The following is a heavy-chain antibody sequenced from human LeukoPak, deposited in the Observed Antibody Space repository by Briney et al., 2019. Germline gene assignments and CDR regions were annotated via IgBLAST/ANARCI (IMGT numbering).Heavy chain of an antibody. V-gene: IGHV4-59*01. J-gene: IGHJ6*03. CDR3: ARDPGIAAAASVYYYYYMDV. CDR2: IYYSGST. CDR1: GGSISSYY. Sequence: TSETLSLTCTVSGGSISSYYWSWIRQPPGKGLEWIGYIYYSGSTNYNPSLKSRVTISVDTSKNQFSLKLSSVTAADTAVYYCARDPGIAAAASVYYYYYMDVWGKGTTVTVSS. D-gene: IGHD6-13*01.